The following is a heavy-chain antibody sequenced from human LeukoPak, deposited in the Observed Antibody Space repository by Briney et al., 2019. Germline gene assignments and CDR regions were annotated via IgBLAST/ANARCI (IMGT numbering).Heavy chain of an antibody. Sequence: GGSLRLSCAVSGFTFSSYAMSWVRQAPGKGLEWVSAISGSGGSTYYADSVKGRFTISRDNSKNTLYLQMNSLRAEDTAVYYCAKDLTIAAAGGNWFDPWGQGTLVTVSS. J-gene: IGHJ5*02. D-gene: IGHD6-13*01. CDR2: ISGSGGST. V-gene: IGHV3-23*01. CDR1: GFTFSSYA. CDR3: AKDLTIAAAGGNWFDP.